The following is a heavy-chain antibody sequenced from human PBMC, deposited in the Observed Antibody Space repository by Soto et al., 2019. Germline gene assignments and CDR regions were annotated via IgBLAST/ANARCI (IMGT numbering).Heavy chain of an antibody. Sequence: QVQLVESGGGVVQPGRSLRLSCAASGFTFSSYAMHWVRQAPGKGLEWVAVISYDGSNKNHADTVKGRFTISRDNSKTTLYLQMNSLRAEDTAVYYCARGYDFWSGYYYPDGMDVWGQGTTVTVSS. V-gene: IGHV3-30-3*01. J-gene: IGHJ6*02. CDR3: ARGYDFWSGYYYPDGMDV. D-gene: IGHD3-3*01. CDR1: GFTFSSYA. CDR2: ISYDGSNK.